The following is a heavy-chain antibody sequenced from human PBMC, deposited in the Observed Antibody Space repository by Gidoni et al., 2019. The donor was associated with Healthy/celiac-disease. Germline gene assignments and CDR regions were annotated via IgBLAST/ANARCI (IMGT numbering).Heavy chain of an antibody. D-gene: IGHD3-10*01. J-gene: IGHJ5*02. Sequence: EVQLLESGGGLVQPGGSLRLSCAASGFTFSSYAMSWVRQAPGKGLEWVSAISGSGGSTYYADSVKGRFTISRDNSKNTLYLQMNSLRAEDTAVYYCAKDLWFGELFELSWVFDPWGQGTLVTVSS. CDR1: GFTFSSYA. CDR2: ISGSGGST. V-gene: IGHV3-23*01. CDR3: AKDLWFGELFELSWVFDP.